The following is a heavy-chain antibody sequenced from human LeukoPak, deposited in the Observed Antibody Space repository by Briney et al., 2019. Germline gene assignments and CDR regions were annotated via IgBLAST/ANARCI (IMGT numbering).Heavy chain of an antibody. Sequence: GGSLRLSCAASGFTLTNYDMSWVRQAPGKGLEWVSLVSRGGGAPYYADSVKGRFTVSRDISRNTVYLQMNSLRAEETAIYFCTKDAHERHSGAIASYFGAWGQGTLVTVSS. V-gene: IGHV3-23*01. CDR1: GFTLTNYD. D-gene: IGHD3-9*01. J-gene: IGHJ5*02. CDR2: VSRGGGAP. CDR3: TKDAHERHSGAIASYFGA.